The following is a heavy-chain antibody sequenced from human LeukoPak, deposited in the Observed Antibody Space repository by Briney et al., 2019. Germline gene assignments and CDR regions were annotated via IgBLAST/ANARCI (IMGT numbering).Heavy chain of an antibody. J-gene: IGHJ6*03. Sequence: GASVKVSCKASGYTFTGYYMHWVRQAPGQGLEWMGWINPNSGGTNYAQKFQGRVTMTRDTSISTAYMELSRLRSDDTAVYYCARSGHPITMIVVMYYYYYVDVWGKGTTVTISS. CDR1: GYTFTGYY. V-gene: IGHV1-2*02. CDR3: ARSGHPITMIVVMYYYYYVDV. CDR2: INPNSGGT. D-gene: IGHD3-22*01.